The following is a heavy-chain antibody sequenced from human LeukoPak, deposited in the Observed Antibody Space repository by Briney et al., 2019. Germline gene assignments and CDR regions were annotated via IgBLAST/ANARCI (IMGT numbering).Heavy chain of an antibody. CDR2: ISSEGRST. V-gene: IGHV3-64D*06. CDR1: GFPFSNYA. CDR3: VPDAFDI. Sequence: GGSLRLSCSASGFPFSNYAMHWVRRATGKGLEYVSAISSEGRSTYYADSVKGRFTISRDNSKNTLYLQMSSLRADDTAVYYCVPDAFDIWGQGTMVTVSS. J-gene: IGHJ3*02.